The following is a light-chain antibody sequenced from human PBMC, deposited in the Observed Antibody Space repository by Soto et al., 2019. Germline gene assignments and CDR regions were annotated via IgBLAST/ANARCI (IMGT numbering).Light chain of an antibody. CDR3: QQYNNWPQT. J-gene: IGKJ1*01. CDR2: GAS. Sequence: EIVMTQSPATLSVSPGERATLSCRASQSVSSNLAWYQQKPGQAPRLLIYGASTRATGIPARFSGSGSGTEFTLTISSRQSADFAVYYCQQYNNWPQTFGQGTKVDIK. V-gene: IGKV3-15*01. CDR1: QSVSSN.